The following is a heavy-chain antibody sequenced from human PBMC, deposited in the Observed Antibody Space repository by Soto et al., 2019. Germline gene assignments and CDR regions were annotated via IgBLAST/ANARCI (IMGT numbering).Heavy chain of an antibody. CDR2: ISGSGGST. V-gene: IGHV3-23*01. CDR3: AKDQKLQWELLIGYFDY. CDR1: GFTFSSYA. J-gene: IGHJ4*02. Sequence: GGSLRLSCAASGFTFSSYAMSWVRQAPGKGLEWVSAISGSGGSTYYADSLKGRFTISRDNSKNTLYLQMNSLRAEDTAVYYCAKDQKLQWELLIGYFDYWGQRTLVPVSS. D-gene: IGHD1-26*01.